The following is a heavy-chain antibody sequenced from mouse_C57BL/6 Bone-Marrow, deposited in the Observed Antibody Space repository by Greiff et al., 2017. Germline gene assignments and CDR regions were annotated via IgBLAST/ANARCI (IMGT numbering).Heavy chain of an antibody. CDR1: GFTFSDFY. J-gene: IGHJ2*01. V-gene: IGHV7-1*01. CDR2: SRNKANDYTT. Sequence: DVNVVESGGGLVQSGRSLRLSCATSGFTFSDFYMAWVRQAPGKRLEWIAASRNKANDYTTEYSASVKGRFIGSRDTSQSILYLQMKALRAEDTAIYSCARDSFYYGSFDYWGQGTTLTVSS. CDR3: ARDSFYYGSFDY. D-gene: IGHD1-1*01.